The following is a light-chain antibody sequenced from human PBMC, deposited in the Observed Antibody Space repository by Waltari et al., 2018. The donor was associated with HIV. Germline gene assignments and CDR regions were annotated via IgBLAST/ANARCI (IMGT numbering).Light chain of an antibody. Sequence: QSVLTQPPSASGTPGQRVTISCSGSSANIGNNYVYWYQQLPETAPKLLIYRNHQRPSGVPDRFSGSKSGTSASLAVIGLRSEDEGDYYCAAWDDGLSGVVFGGGTKLTVL. J-gene: IGLJ2*01. CDR2: RNH. V-gene: IGLV1-47*01. CDR3: AAWDDGLSGVV. CDR1: SANIGNNY.